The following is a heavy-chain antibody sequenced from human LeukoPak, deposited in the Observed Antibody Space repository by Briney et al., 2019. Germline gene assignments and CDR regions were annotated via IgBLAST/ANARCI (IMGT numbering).Heavy chain of an antibody. D-gene: IGHD5-12*01. V-gene: IGHV4-31*03. CDR2: ISHREYT. CDR1: GGSISGTGYY. CDR3: ARGRVINDIVATSGQYYFDY. J-gene: IGHJ4*02. Sequence: SQTLSLTCTVSGGSISGTGYYWSWIRQLPVRGLEWMGYISHREYTYYNPSLESRVTMSIDTSENQFSLKLTSVTAADTAIYYCARGRVINDIVATSGQYYFDYWGQGTLVTVSS.